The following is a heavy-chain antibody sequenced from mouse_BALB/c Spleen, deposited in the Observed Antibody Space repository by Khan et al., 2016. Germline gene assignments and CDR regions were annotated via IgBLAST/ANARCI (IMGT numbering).Heavy chain of an antibody. D-gene: IGHD2-4*01. CDR1: GFNIKDTY. Sequence: VQLQQSGAELVKPGASVKLSCTVSGFNIKDTYMHWVNQRPEQGLEWIGRIDPANGNPIYDPKFQDKATITADTSSNTAYLQLSSLTTEDSAVYYWSCGVYDYEFAYWGQGTLVTVSA. CDR3: SCGVYDYEFAY. CDR2: IDPANGNP. V-gene: IGHV14-3*02. J-gene: IGHJ3*01.